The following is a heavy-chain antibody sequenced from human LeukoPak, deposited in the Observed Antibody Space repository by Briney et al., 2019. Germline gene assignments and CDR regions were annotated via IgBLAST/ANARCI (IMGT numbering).Heavy chain of an antibody. CDR3: ARDPLGGGSYTY. CDR1: GGSISSYY. J-gene: IGHJ4*02. V-gene: IGHV4-59*01. Sequence: SETLSLTCTVSGGSISSYYWSWIRQPPGKGLEWIGHVYYSGSTNYNPSLKSRVTISVDTSKNQFSLTLRSVTAADTAVYYCARDPLGGGSYTYWGQGTLVTVSS. D-gene: IGHD1-26*01. CDR2: VYYSGST.